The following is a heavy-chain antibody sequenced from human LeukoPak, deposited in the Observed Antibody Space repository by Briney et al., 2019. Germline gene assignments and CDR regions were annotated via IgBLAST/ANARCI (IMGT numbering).Heavy chain of an antibody. CDR1: GYIFTSYW. Sequence: GESLVISCKGSGYIFTSYWISWVRQLPGKGLEWMGRIDPSDSYTNYSPSFQGHVTISADKSISTAYLQWSSLKASDTAMYYCARRLGRYYYYGMDVWGQGTTVTVSS. CDR2: IDPSDSYT. CDR3: ARRLGRYYYYGMDV. J-gene: IGHJ6*02. V-gene: IGHV5-10-1*01.